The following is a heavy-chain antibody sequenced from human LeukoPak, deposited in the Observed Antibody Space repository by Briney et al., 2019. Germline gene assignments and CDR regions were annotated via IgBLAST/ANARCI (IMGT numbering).Heavy chain of an antibody. J-gene: IGHJ4*02. V-gene: IGHV3-74*01. CDR1: GFTFSSYW. Sequence: GGSLRLXCAASGFTFSSYWMHWVRQAPGKELVWVSRINSDGSSTSYADSVKGRFTISRDNAKNKLYLQMNSLRAEDTAVYYCARDYRTYYCDSSGPDYWGQGTLVTVSS. CDR3: ARDYRTYYCDSSGPDY. D-gene: IGHD3-22*01. CDR2: INSDGSST.